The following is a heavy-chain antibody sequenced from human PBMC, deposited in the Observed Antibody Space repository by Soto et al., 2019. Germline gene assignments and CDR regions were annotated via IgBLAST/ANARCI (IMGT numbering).Heavy chain of an antibody. Sequence: QVQLVQSGAEVKKPGSSVRVSCTASGDTFNFYTISWVRQVPGQGPEWMGRIIPMLGMSHYAQKFQGRVTIMADKATSTVYMNLSGLTSEDTAVYYCATNYGSGSTHFDYWGQGTLVTVSS. V-gene: IGHV1-69*02. CDR3: ATNYGSGSTHFDY. CDR2: IIPMLGMS. CDR1: GDTFNFYT. D-gene: IGHD3-10*01. J-gene: IGHJ4*02.